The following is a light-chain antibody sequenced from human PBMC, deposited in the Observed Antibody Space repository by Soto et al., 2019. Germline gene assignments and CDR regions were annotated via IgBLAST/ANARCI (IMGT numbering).Light chain of an antibody. Sequence: QSVLTQPPSASGSPGQSVTISCTGTSSDVGGYDYVSWYQQHPGKAPKLMIYEVTIRPSGVSDRFSGSKSGNPASLTVSGLQAEDEADYYCSSNTGGNPSYVFGTGTKVTVL. CDR1: SSDVGGYDY. CDR3: SSNTGGNPSYV. CDR2: EVT. J-gene: IGLJ1*01. V-gene: IGLV2-8*01.